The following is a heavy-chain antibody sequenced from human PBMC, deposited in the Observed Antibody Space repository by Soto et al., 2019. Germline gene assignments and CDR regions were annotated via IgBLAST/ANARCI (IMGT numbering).Heavy chain of an antibody. J-gene: IGHJ6*02. CDR3: ARVKPSSYGMDV. Sequence: KILSRNCGVRGYPSSSSYYWGWIRQLPGKGLEWIGNIYHSGSTYYNPSLKSRVTISVDTSKNQFSLKLTSVTAADTAVYQCARVKPSSYGMDVWGQGTTVTVS. V-gene: IGHV4-38-2*01. CDR2: IYHSGST. CDR1: GYPSSSSYY.